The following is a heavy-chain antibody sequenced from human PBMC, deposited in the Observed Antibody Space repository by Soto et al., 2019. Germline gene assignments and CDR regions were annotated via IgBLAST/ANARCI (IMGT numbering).Heavy chain of an antibody. CDR1: GFSLSTSGVG. V-gene: IGHV2-5*02. J-gene: IGHJ4*02. D-gene: IGHD1-1*01. Sequence: QITLKESGPTLVKPTQTLTLTCTFSGFSLSTSGVGVGWIRQPPGKALEWLALIYWDDDKRYSPSLKSRLTITKDTSKIQVVLTMTNMDPVDTATYYWAHRRVERYFDYWGQGTLVTVSS. CDR2: IYWDDDK. CDR3: AHRRVERYFDY.